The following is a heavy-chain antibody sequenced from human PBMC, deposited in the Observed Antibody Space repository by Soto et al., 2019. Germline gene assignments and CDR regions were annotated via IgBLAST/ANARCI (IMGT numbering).Heavy chain of an antibody. CDR3: ARFGTSPNGNWFDL. V-gene: IGHV4-59*01. CDR1: GGSISSDY. Sequence: SETLSLTCTVSGGSISSDYWNWIRQPPGKGLEWIGYVYHSWSTKYNPSLKSRVTISVDTSKNQLSLKLNSVTAADTAVYYCARFGTSPNGNWFDLWGQGTLVTVSS. J-gene: IGHJ5*02. CDR2: VYHSWST. D-gene: IGHD3-10*01.